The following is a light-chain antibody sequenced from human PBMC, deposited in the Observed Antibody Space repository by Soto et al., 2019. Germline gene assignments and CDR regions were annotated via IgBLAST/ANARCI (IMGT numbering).Light chain of an antibody. CDR2: EVS. J-gene: IGLJ1*01. V-gene: IGLV2-14*01. Sequence: QSVLTQPASVSRSPGQSITISCTGTSSDIGTCYYVSWYPQHPGTAPKLVVYEVSYRPSGVSIRFSASMSVNTASLTMSGLQAEDVADYYCSSYTSNHGRVFGKGTKVTVL. CDR3: SSYTSNHGRV. CDR1: SSDIGTCYY.